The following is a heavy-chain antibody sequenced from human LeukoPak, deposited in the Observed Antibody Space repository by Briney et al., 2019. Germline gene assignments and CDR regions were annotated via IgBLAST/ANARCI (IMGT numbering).Heavy chain of an antibody. J-gene: IGHJ4*02. CDR1: GFTFSSYE. CDR3: ARLYSSSSGLRASDY. CDR2: ISSSGSTI. D-gene: IGHD6-6*01. V-gene: IGHV3-48*03. Sequence: GGSLSLSCAASGFTFSSYEMNWVRQAPGKGLEWVSYISSSGSTIFYADSVKGRFTISRDNAKNSLYLQMNSLRAEDTAVYYCARLYSSSSGLRASDYWGQGTLVTVSS.